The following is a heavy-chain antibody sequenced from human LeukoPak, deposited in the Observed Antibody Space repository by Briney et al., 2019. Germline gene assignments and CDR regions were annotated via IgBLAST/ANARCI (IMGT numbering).Heavy chain of an antibody. CDR3: ARDAPRGYFDWLADY. Sequence: GGSLRLSCAASGFTFSSYWMSWVRQAPGKGLEWVGNIKQDGSEKYYVDSVKGRFTISRDNAKNSLYLQMNSLRAEDTAVYYCARDAPRGYFDWLADYWGQGTLVTVSS. CDR1: GFTFSSYW. D-gene: IGHD3-9*01. J-gene: IGHJ4*02. CDR2: IKQDGSEK. V-gene: IGHV3-7*01.